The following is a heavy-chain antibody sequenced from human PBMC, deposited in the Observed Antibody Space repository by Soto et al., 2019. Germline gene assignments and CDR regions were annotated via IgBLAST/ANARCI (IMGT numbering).Heavy chain of an antibody. D-gene: IGHD3-22*01. CDR3: ARTYYYDSSGYEYFQP. J-gene: IGHJ1*01. V-gene: IGHV4-59*01. CDR2: IHYSGST. CDR1: GGSISGYY. Sequence: XETLSLTCSVSGGSISGYYWGWIRQSPGKGLEWIGYIHYSGSTNYNSSLTGRVTISLSTSKTQFSLDLKSVTAEDTAVYYCARTYYYDSSGYEYFQPWGQGTLVTVSS.